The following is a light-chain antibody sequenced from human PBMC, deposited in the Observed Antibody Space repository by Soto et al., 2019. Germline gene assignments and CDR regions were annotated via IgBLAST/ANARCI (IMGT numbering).Light chain of an antibody. CDR3: HQRQSWPRT. V-gene: IGKV3-11*01. CDR1: QAVNTR. CDR2: LTS. Sequence: EIVLTQSPATLSSFPGDRVTLSCRASQAVNTRLAWYQHKPGQAPRLLIYLTSNRAAGIPARFSGSGSGTHVTLTISDVEPEDFAVYYCHQRQSWPRTFGQGTKVDIK. J-gene: IGKJ1*01.